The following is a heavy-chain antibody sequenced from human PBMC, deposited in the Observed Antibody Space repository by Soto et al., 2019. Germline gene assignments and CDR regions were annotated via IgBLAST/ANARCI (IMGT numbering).Heavy chain of an antibody. D-gene: IGHD2-15*01. V-gene: IGHV6-1*01. J-gene: IGHJ6*02. CDR1: GDSVSSNSAA. Sequence: SQTLSLTCAISGDSVSSNSAAWNWIRQSPSRGLEWLGRTYYRSKWYNDYAVSVKSRITINPDTSKNQFSLQLNSVTPEETAVYYCATNSFHYCSGGSCKHYYYGMDVWGQGTTVTVSS. CDR3: ATNSFHYCSGGSCKHYYYGMDV. CDR2: TYYRSKWYN.